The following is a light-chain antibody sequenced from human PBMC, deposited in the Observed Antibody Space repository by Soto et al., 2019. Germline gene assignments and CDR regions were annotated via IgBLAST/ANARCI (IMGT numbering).Light chain of an antibody. CDR3: QQYGSSPPT. J-gene: IGKJ1*01. CDR2: GAS. CDR1: QSVSSSY. V-gene: IGKV3-20*01. Sequence: EIVLTQSPGTLSLSPGERATLSCRASQSVSSSYLAWYQQKPGQAPRLLIYGASSWATGMPDRFSGSGSGTDFTLTISRLEPEDFAVYYCQQYGSSPPTFGQGTKVEIK.